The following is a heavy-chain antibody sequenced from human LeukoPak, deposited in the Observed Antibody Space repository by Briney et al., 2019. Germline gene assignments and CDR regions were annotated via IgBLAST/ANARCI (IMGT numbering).Heavy chain of an antibody. D-gene: IGHD1-14*01. V-gene: IGHV4-39*07. Sequence: SETLSLTCTVSGGSISTSNYYWGWIRQPPGKGLEWIGNIFYSGSTYYSPSLKSRVTISVDTSKNQFSLKLSSVTAADTAVYYCAGQVRNRTARGYFDYWGQGTLVTVSS. CDR3: AGQVRNRTARGYFDY. CDR1: GGSISTSNYY. CDR2: IFYSGST. J-gene: IGHJ4*02.